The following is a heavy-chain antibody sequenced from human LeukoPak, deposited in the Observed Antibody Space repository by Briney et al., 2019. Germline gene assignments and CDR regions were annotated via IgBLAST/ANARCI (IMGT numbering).Heavy chain of an antibody. J-gene: IGHJ4*02. Sequence: SETLSLTCTVSGGSISSSSYYWVWIRQPPGKGLEWIGSIYYSGSTYYNPSLKSRVTISVDTSKNQFSLELTSVTAADTAVYYCARSVDTAMVSGHLDYWGQGTLVTVSS. V-gene: IGHV4-39*01. D-gene: IGHD5-18*01. CDR2: IYYSGST. CDR3: ARSVDTAMVSGHLDY. CDR1: GGSISSSSYY.